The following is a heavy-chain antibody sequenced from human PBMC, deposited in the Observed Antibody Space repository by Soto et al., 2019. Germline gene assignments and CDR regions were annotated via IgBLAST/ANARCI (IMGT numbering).Heavy chain of an antibody. CDR2: ITTSGSDM. J-gene: IGHJ4*02. D-gene: IGHD3-22*01. CDR1: GFPFSSYE. V-gene: IGHV3-48*03. Sequence: PGGTLRLSCTVSGFPFSSYERNWVRQAPGKGLEWIAHITTSGSDMNYADSVKGRFTIFRDNSKSSVFMQMNSLRVEETAIYYCVRARYFNDMSGQDVWGQGTQVTVSS. CDR3: VRARYFNDMSGQDV.